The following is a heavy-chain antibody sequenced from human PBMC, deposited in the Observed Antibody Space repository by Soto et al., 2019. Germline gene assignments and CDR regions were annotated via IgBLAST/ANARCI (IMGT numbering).Heavy chain of an antibody. J-gene: IGHJ4*02. V-gene: IGHV4-34*01. Sequence: PSETLSLTCAVYGGSFSGYYWSWIRQPPGKGLEWIVEINHSGSTNYNPSLKSRVTISVDTSKKQFSLKLSSVTAADTAVYYCARGGYYDFWSGYSYYFDYWGQGTLVTVSS. CDR3: ARGGYYDFWSGYSYYFDY. CDR1: GGSFSGYY. D-gene: IGHD3-3*01. CDR2: INHSGST.